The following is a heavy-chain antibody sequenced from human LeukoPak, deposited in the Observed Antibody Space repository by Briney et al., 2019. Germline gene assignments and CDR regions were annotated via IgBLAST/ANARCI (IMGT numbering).Heavy chain of an antibody. CDR3: ARDQGLTAPPPYGLDV. CDR2: IIPALNIT. V-gene: IGHV1-69*04. D-gene: IGHD5-18*01. Sequence: ASVKVSCKTSGGTFSSSAITWVRQAPGQGLEWMGRIIPALNITSYAQKFQGRVAITADTSTSTAYMELSSLRSEETAVYYCARDQGLTAPPPYGLDVWGQGTTVTVSS. J-gene: IGHJ6*02. CDR1: GGTFSSSA.